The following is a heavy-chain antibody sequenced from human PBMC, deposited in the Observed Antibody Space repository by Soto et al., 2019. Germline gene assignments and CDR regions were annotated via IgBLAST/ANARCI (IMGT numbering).Heavy chain of an antibody. Sequence: GGSLRLSCAASGFTFSSYWMHWVRQTTGKGLVWVSQIYSDGSTARYADSVKGRFTISRDNAKNTVYLQMNSLRADDTAVYYCATLNSFGSDYWGQGTLVTASS. CDR3: ATLNSFGSDY. V-gene: IGHV3-74*01. CDR2: IYSDGSTA. J-gene: IGHJ4*02. D-gene: IGHD5-18*01. CDR1: GFTFSSYW.